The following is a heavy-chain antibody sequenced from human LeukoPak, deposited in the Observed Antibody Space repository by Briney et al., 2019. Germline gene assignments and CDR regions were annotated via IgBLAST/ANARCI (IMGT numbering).Heavy chain of an antibody. V-gene: IGHV4-59*01. CDR3: ARGPNYGDYDHLDY. D-gene: IGHD4-17*01. Sequence: PSETLSLTCTVSGGSISSYYWSWIRQPPGKGLEWIGYIYYSGSTNYNPSLKSRVTISVDTSKNQFSLKLSSVTAADTAVYYCARGPNYGDYDHLDYWGQGTLVTVSS. J-gene: IGHJ4*02. CDR1: GGSISSYY. CDR2: IYYSGST.